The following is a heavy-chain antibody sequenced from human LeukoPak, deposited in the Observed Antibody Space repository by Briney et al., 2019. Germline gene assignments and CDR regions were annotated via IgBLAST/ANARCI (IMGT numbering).Heavy chain of an antibody. CDR2: INHSGST. CDR3: ARVGVITMIVNY. J-gene: IGHJ4*02. Sequence: PSETLSLTCAVYGGSFSAYYWSWIRQPPGKGLEWIGEINHSGSTHYNPSLKSRVTTSVDTSKNQFSLKLSSVTAADTAVYYCARVGVITMIVNYWGQGTLVTVSS. V-gene: IGHV4-34*01. CDR1: GGSFSAYY. D-gene: IGHD3-22*01.